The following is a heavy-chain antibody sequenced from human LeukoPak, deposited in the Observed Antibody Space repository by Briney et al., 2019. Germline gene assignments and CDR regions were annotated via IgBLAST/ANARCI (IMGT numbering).Heavy chain of an antibody. J-gene: IGHJ6*04. V-gene: IGHV1-69*13. CDR2: IIPIFGTA. Sequence: SVKVSCKASGYTFTSHDINWVRQATGQGLEWMGGIIPIFGTANYAQKFQGRVTITADESTSTAYMELSSLRSEDTAVYYCARDKRDPSYYYYGMDVWGKGTTVTVSS. CDR3: ARDKRDPSYYYYGMDV. CDR1: GYTFTSHD.